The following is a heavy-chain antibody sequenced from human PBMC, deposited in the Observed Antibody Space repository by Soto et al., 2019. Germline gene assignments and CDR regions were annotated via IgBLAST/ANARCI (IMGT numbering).Heavy chain of an antibody. J-gene: IGHJ4*02. CDR2: IWYDGSNK. CDR1: GFTFRSYG. CDR3: AKDYGDYEGWCSDY. D-gene: IGHD4-17*01. Sequence: PGGSLRLSCAASGFTFRSYGMHWVRQAPGKGLEWVAVIWYDGSNKYYADSVKGRFTISRGNSKNTLYLQMNSLRAEDTAVYYCAKDYGDYEGWCSDYWGQGTLVTVSS. V-gene: IGHV3-30*02.